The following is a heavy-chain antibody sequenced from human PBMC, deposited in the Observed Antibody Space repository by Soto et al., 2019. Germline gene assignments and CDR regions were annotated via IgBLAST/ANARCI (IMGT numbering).Heavy chain of an antibody. CDR1: GFTFRSYD. D-gene: IGHD6-25*01. J-gene: IGHJ6*02. V-gene: IGHV3-13*04. Sequence: EVQLVESGGGLVQPGGSLRLSCAASGFTFRSYDMHWVRQATGNGLEWVSALGTAGDTYYPGSVKGRFTISRENAKNSWHLQMNSLRAGDTAVYYWARAGGEQRRLGMDVWGQGTTVTVSS. CDR3: ARAGGEQRRLGMDV. CDR2: LGTAGDT.